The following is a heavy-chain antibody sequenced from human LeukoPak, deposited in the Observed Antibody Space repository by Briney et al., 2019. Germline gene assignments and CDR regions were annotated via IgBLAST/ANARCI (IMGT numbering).Heavy chain of an antibody. CDR1: DGSINNYY. D-gene: IGHD4-17*01. CDR2: IYTSGIT. CDR3: ARGGYGDYFWFDT. J-gene: IGHJ5*01. Sequence: PSESLSLTCTVSDGSINNYYWSWIRQPAGKGLEWIGRIYTSGITNSNRSLKSRVTMSVDTSKNQFSLKLSSVTAADTAVYYCARGGYGDYFWFDTWGHGTLVTVSS. V-gene: IGHV4-4*07.